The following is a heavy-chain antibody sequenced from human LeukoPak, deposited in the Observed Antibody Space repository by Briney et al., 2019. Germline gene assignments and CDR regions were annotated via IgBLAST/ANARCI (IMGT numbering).Heavy chain of an antibody. V-gene: IGHV4-61*01. Sequence: SETLSLTCTVSGGSVSSSNYYWSWIRQPPGKGLEWVGFFSYNVHSDYNPSLKSRVTISVDTSKHQFSLRLSSVTAADTAIYYCARVSVAGTGPDYWGQGTLVTVSS. CDR2: FSYNVHS. CDR1: GGSVSSSNYY. D-gene: IGHD6-13*01. J-gene: IGHJ4*02. CDR3: ARVSVAGTGPDY.